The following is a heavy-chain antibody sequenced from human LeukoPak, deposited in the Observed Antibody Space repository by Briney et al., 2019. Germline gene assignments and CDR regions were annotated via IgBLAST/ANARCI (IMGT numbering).Heavy chain of an antibody. CDR2: ISGTGTTI. J-gene: IGHJ4*02. Sequence: GGSLRLSCAASGFTFSSYELNWLRQAPGKGLEWVSYISGTGTTIYYADSVKGRFTISRDNAKNSLYLQMNSLRAEDTAVYYCARDLKSGLWGQGTLVAVSS. CDR1: GFTFSSYE. D-gene: IGHD3-10*01. V-gene: IGHV3-48*03. CDR3: ARDLKSGL.